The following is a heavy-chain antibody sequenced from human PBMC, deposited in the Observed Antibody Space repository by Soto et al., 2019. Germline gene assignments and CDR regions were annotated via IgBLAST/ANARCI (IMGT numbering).Heavy chain of an antibody. D-gene: IGHD4-17*01. Sequence: GASVKVSCKASGYTFTSYYMHWVRQAPGQGLEWMGIINPSGGSTSYAQKFQGKVTMTRDTSTSTVYMELSSLRSEDTAVYYCARDLDYGGIPRDYYYMDVWGKGTTVTVSS. CDR1: GYTFTSYY. CDR2: INPSGGST. CDR3: ARDLDYGGIPRDYYYMDV. V-gene: IGHV1-46*03. J-gene: IGHJ6*03.